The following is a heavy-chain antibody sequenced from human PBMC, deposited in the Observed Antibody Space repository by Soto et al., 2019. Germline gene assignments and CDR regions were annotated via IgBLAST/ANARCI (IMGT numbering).Heavy chain of an antibody. CDR2: INSDGSSI. V-gene: IGHV3-74*01. Sequence: EVQLVESGGGLVQPGGSLRLSCAASGFTFSTYWMHWVRQAPGKGLVWISRINSDGSSITYADSVKGRFTISRDNAKNMLYVQMNSLRAEDTAVYYCGRCCSGGSCYSTTWGQGTLVTVSS. D-gene: IGHD2-15*01. J-gene: IGHJ5*02. CDR3: GRCCSGGSCYSTT. CDR1: GFTFSTYW.